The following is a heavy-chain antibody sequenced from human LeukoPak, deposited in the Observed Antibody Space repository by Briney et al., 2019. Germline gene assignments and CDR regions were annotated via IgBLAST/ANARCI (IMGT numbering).Heavy chain of an antibody. D-gene: IGHD6-19*01. CDR3: ASSRYSSGWGYYYYYGMDV. V-gene: IGHV4-59*01. Sequence: SVTLSLTCTVSGGSISSYYWSWIRQPPGKGLEWIGYIYYSGSTNYNPSLKSRVTISVDTSKNQFSLKLSSVTAADTAVYYCASSRYSSGWGYYYYYGMDVWGQGTTVTVSS. J-gene: IGHJ6*02. CDR1: GGSISSYY. CDR2: IYYSGST.